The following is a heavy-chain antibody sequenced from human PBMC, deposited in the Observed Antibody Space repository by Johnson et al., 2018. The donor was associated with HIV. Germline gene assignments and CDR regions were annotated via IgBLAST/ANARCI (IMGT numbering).Heavy chain of an antibody. J-gene: IGHJ3*02. D-gene: IGHD2-21*02. CDR1: GFTFSSYA. CDR3: ARVSAYCGGDCHDAFDI. V-gene: IGHV3-30-3*01. Sequence: QVQLVESGGGVVQPGRSLRLSCAASGFTFSSYAMHWVRQAPGKGLEWVAVISYDGSNKYYADSVKGRFTISRDNSKNTLYLQMNSLRAEDTAVYYWARVSAYCGGDCHDAFDIWGQGTMVTVSS. CDR2: ISYDGSNK.